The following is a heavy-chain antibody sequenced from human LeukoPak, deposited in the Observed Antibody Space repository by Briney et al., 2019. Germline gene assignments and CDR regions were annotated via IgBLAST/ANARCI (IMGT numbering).Heavy chain of an antibody. J-gene: IGHJ5*02. V-gene: IGHV3-23*01. Sequence: GGSLRLSCTASGFIFSSYAMSWVRQAPGKGLEGVSAITDSGGSTSYADSVRGRFTISRDNSKNTLYLQMNSLRAEDTAVYYCAKAVNDWFDPWGQGTLVTVSS. D-gene: IGHD4-23*01. CDR2: ITDSGGST. CDR1: GFIFSSYA. CDR3: AKAVNDWFDP.